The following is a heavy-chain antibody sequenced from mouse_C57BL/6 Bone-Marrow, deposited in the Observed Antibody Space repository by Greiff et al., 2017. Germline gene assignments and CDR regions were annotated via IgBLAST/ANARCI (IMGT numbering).Heavy chain of an antibody. CDR2: IYPRSGNT. Sequence: VQLQQSGAELARPGASVKLSCKASGYTFTSYGISWVKQRTGQGLEWIGEIYPRSGNTYYNEKFKGKATLTADKSSSTAYMELRSLTSRDSAVYFCARSTVVARQSWYFDVWGTGTTVTVSS. CDR3: ARSTVVARQSWYFDV. V-gene: IGHV1-81*01. J-gene: IGHJ1*03. CDR1: GYTFTSYG. D-gene: IGHD1-1*01.